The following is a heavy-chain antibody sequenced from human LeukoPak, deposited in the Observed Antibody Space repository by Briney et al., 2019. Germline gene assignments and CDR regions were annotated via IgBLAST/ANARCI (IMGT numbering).Heavy chain of an antibody. J-gene: IGHJ4*02. CDR3: ARDKIVGASKFDY. CDR1: GFTFSSHW. D-gene: IGHD1-26*01. V-gene: IGHV3-7*01. CDR2: IRQDGSEE. Sequence: PGGSLRLSCAASGFTFSSHWMSWVRQAPGKGLEWVANIRQDGSEEYYVDSVKGRFTISRDNAKNSLYLQMNSLRGEDTALYYCARDKIVGASKFDYWGQATLVTASS.